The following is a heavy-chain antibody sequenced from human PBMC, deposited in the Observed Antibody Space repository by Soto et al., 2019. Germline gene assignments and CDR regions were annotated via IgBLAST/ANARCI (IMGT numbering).Heavy chain of an antibody. CDR1: GYSFTSYW. CDR2: IYPGDSDT. J-gene: IGHJ4*02. V-gene: IGHV5-51*01. D-gene: IGHD3-10*01. Sequence: PGESLKISWKGSGYSFTSYWIGWVRQKHGKGLEWMGIIYPGDSDTRYSPSFQGQVTISADKSISTAYLQWSSLKASDTAMYFCARVTFGENPLRPNYFDYWGQGTLVTVSS. CDR3: ARVTFGENPLRPNYFDY.